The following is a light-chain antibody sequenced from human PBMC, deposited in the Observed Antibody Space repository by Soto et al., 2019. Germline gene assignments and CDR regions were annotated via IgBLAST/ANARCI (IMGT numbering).Light chain of an antibody. J-gene: IGLJ3*02. Sequence: QAVVTQPPSVSGAPGQRVTISCTGSSSNIGAGYDVHWYQQLPGTAPKLLIYGNSNRPSGVPDRFSGSKSGTSASLAITGLQAEDEADYYCQSYDSSLSAFPVFGGGTKLTVL. CDR3: QSYDSSLSAFPV. V-gene: IGLV1-40*01. CDR1: SSNIGAGYD. CDR2: GNS.